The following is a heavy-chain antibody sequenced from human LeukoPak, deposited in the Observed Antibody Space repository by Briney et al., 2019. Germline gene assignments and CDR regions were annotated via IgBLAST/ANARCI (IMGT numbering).Heavy chain of an antibody. Sequence: GGSLRLSCAAPGFTFSNYGFHWVRQAPGKGLEYVSAITNNGGSTYYAISVKGRFTISRDNSKNTVYLQMGSLRADDMAVYYCTTGRPGEFDYWGQGTLVTVSS. CDR2: ITNNGGST. CDR3: TTGRPGEFDY. J-gene: IGHJ4*02. V-gene: IGHV3-64*01. CDR1: GFTFSNYG.